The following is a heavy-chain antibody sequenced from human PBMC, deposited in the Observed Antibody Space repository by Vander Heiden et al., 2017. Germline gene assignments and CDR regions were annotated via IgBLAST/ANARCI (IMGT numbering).Heavy chain of an antibody. J-gene: IGHJ4*02. Sequence: QVHLQESGPGLVEPSETLSLTCTVSGESIGDYYWSWIRQPPGKGLEWIGYIYYTGSPNYSPSFKGRIAMSVDTSKNQFSLRLNSVTAADTELYYCARSAESYDLVTQYYTDYLDLWGQGAPVTVS. CDR1: GESIGDYY. D-gene: IGHD2-21*02. CDR2: IYYTGSP. V-gene: IGHV4-59*01. CDR3: ARSAESYDLVTQYYTDYLDL.